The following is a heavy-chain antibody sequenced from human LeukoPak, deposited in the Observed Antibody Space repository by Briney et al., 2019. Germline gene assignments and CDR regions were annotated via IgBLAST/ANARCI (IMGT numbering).Heavy chain of an antibody. V-gene: IGHV4-34*01. CDR3: ARALIYDSRPSPRSSRQGYYYGMDV. J-gene: IGHJ6*02. CDR1: GGSFSGYY. Sequence: SETLSLTCAVYGGSFSGYYWSWIRQPPGKGLEWIGEINHSGSTNDNPSLKSRVTISVDTSKNQFSLKLSSVTAADTAVYYCARALIYDSRPSPRSSRQGYYYGMDVWGQGTTVTVSS. D-gene: IGHD2-8*01. CDR2: INHSGST.